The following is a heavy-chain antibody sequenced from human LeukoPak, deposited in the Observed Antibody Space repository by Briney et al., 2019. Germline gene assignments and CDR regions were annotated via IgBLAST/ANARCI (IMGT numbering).Heavy chain of an antibody. Sequence: RPSETLSLTCTVSGGSISSGGYYWSWIRQHPEKGLEWIGYIYYSGSTNYNPSLKSRVTISVDTSKNQFSLKLSSVTAADTAVYYCARREAGLFDYWGQGTLVTVSS. CDR3: ARREAGLFDY. J-gene: IGHJ4*02. V-gene: IGHV4-61*08. CDR2: IYYSGST. D-gene: IGHD6-13*01. CDR1: GGSISSGGYY.